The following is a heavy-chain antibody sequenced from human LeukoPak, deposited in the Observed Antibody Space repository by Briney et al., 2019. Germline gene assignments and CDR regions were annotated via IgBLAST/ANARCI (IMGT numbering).Heavy chain of an antibody. J-gene: IGHJ4*02. D-gene: IGHD3-22*01. CDR2: ISSGGNT. CDR3: AKHLGGNYFDRPFDY. V-gene: IGHV3-23*01. Sequence: GGSLRLSCVASGFSFSDNAMTWVRQAPGKGLEWVAVISSGGNTKYADSERGRFSISRDNSKNTLYLQMNSLRAEDTAVYYCAKHLGGNYFDRPFDYWGQGTLVTVSS. CDR1: GFSFSDNA.